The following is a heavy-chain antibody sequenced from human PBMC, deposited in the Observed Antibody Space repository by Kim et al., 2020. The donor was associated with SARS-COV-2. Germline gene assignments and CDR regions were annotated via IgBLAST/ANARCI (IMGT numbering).Heavy chain of an antibody. V-gene: IGHV3-73*01. J-gene: IGHJ5*02. Sequence: VKGRFTISRDDSKTTAYLQMNSLKTEDTAMYYCTTGYCSGGSCYPQFDPWGQGTLVTVSS. CDR3: TTGYCSGGSCYPQFDP. D-gene: IGHD2-15*01.